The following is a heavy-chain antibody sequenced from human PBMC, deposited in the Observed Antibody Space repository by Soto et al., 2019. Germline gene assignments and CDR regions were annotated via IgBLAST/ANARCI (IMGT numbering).Heavy chain of an antibody. V-gene: IGHV4-31*03. CDR3: ARDGRWAYCGGDCYGGGGMDV. D-gene: IGHD2-21*02. J-gene: IGHJ6*02. CDR1: GGSISSGGYY. CDR2: IYYSGST. Sequence: KTSETLSLTRTVSGGSISSGGYYWSWIRHHPGKGLEWIGYIYYSGSTYYNPSLKSRVTISVDTSKNQFSLKLSSVTAADTAVYYCARDGRWAYCGGDCYGGGGMDVWGQGTTVTVSS.